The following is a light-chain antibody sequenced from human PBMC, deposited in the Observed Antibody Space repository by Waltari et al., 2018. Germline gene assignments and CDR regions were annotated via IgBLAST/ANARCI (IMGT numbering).Light chain of an antibody. CDR2: RNN. J-gene: IGLJ2*01. CDR3: AAWDDSLSAVV. CDR1: SSNIGSNY. Sequence: QSVLTQPPSASGTPGQRVTISCSGSSSNIGSNYVYWYQQLPGTAPNLLIYRNNQRPSGVPDRFSGSKSGTSASLAISGLRSEDEADYCCAAWDDSLSAVVFGGGTKLTVL. V-gene: IGLV1-47*01.